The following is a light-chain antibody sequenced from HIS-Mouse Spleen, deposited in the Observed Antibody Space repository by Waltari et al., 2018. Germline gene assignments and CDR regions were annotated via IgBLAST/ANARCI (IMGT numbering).Light chain of an antibody. Sequence: PGQSITISCTGTSSDVGGYNYVSWYQQHPGKAPKLMIYDVSNRPSVVSNRFSGSKSGNTASLTISGLQAEDEADYYCSSYTSSSTEVFGGGTKLTVL. CDR2: DVS. J-gene: IGLJ2*01. CDR3: SSYTSSSTEV. V-gene: IGLV2-14*03. CDR1: SSDVGGYNY.